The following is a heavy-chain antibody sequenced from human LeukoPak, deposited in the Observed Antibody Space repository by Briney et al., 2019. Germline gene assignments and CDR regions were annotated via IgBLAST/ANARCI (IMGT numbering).Heavy chain of an antibody. J-gene: IGHJ4*02. V-gene: IGHV1-18*01. D-gene: IGHD4-17*01. Sequence: ASVKVSCKASGGTFSSYAISWVRQAPGQGLEWMGWISAYNGNTNYAQKLQGRVTMTTDTSTSTAYMELRSLRSDDTAVYYCARDLGDRLMDYWGQGTLVTVSS. CDR3: ARDLGDRLMDY. CDR2: ISAYNGNT. CDR1: GGTFSSYA.